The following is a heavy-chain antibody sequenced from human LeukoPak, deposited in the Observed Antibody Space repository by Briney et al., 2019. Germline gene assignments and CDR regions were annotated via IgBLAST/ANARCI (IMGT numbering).Heavy chain of an antibody. CDR2: IYYSGST. Sequence: KPSETLSLTCTVSGGSISSGDYYWSWIRQPPGKGLEWIGYIYYSGSTYYNPSLKSRVTISVGTSKNQFSLKLSSVTAADTAVYYCARIYDYVWGSLLGAFDIWGQGTMVTVSS. J-gene: IGHJ3*02. CDR1: GGSISSGDYY. D-gene: IGHD3-16*01. CDR3: ARIYDYVWGSLLGAFDI. V-gene: IGHV4-30-4*01.